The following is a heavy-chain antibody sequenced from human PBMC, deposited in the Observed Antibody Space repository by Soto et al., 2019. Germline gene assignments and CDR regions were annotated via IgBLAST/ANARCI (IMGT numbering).Heavy chain of an antibody. CDR3: TTDSTRPITIFGVVHISMDV. J-gene: IGHJ6*02. CDR2: IKSKTDGGTT. V-gene: IGHV3-15*01. Sequence: LRLSCAASGFTFSNAWMSWVRQAPGKGLEWVGRIKSKTDGGTTDYAAPVKGRFTISRDDSKNTLYLQMNSLKTEDTAVYYCTTDSTRPITIFGVVHISMDVWGQGTTVTVSS. CDR1: GFTFSNAW. D-gene: IGHD3-3*01.